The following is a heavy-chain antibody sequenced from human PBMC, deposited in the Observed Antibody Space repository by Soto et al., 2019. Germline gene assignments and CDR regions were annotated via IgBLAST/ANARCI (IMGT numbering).Heavy chain of an antibody. D-gene: IGHD1-7*01. Sequence: ASVKVSCKASGYTFTSYDINWVRQATGQGLEWMGWMNPNSGNTGYAQKFQGRVTMTRNTSTSTAYMELRSLRSDDTAVYYCARAVRGHNWNYWLWSEPWGQGTLLTVSS. CDR2: MNPNSGNT. J-gene: IGHJ5*02. V-gene: IGHV1-8*01. CDR1: GYTFTSYD. CDR3: ARAVRGHNWNYWLWSEP.